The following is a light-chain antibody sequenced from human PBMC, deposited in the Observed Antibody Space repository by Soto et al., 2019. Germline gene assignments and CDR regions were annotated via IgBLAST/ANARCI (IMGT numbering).Light chain of an antibody. CDR3: QQYGSSPNT. Sequence: EIVLTQSPGTLSLSPGERATLSCRASQSVSSSYLAWYQQKPGQAPRLLIYGVSSRATGIPDRFSGSGSGTEFTLTISRLEPEDFAVYYCQQYGSSPNTFGQGTKVDIK. J-gene: IGKJ1*01. CDR1: QSVSSSY. CDR2: GVS. V-gene: IGKV3-20*01.